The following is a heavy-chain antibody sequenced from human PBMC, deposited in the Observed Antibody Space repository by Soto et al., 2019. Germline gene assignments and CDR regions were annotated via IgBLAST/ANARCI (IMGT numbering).Heavy chain of an antibody. CDR1: GGSFSSYY. CDR2: INHSGST. V-gene: IGHV4-34*01. Sequence: SETLSLTCAVYGGSFSSYYWTWIRQPPGTGLEWIGEINHSGSTNYNPSLKSRITISVDTSKAQFSLKLSSVTAADTAVYYCARGPSGDKVDYWGQGIQVTAPQ. J-gene: IGHJ4*02. D-gene: IGHD7-27*01. CDR3: ARGPSGDKVDY.